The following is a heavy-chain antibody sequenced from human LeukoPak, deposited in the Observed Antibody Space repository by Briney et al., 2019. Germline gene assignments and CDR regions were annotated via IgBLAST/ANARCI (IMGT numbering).Heavy chain of an antibody. CDR2: IGPGDSDA. J-gene: IGHJ5*02. Sequence: STLFSSSAAGDGFTRSCIAWGRKMHQPGMKWMGLIGPGDSDARYRPSSQGQVTISADNSISTAYIQWSSLKASDTAIYYCARQECSASDCYEQPNWFGPWGLGTLVTVSS. CDR1: GDGFTRSC. CDR3: ARQECSASDCYEQPNWFGP. V-gene: IGHV5-51*01. D-gene: IGHD2-21*01.